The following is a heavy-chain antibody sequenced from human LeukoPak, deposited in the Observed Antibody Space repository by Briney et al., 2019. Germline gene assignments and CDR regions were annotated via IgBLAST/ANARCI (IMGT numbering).Heavy chain of an antibody. CDR1: GGTFSNYA. D-gene: IGHD3-22*01. CDR2: IIPILGIE. Sequence: SVKVSCKASGGTFSNYAISWVRQAHGQGLEWMGRIIPILGIENYARKFQGRVTITADKSTSTAYMELSGLRSEDTAVYYCAEYFYDSSGYYRTDAFDIWGQGTMVTVSS. J-gene: IGHJ3*02. V-gene: IGHV1-69*04. CDR3: AEYFYDSSGYYRTDAFDI.